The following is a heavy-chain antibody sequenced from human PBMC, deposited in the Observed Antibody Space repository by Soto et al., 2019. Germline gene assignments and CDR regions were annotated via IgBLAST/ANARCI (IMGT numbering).Heavy chain of an antibody. Sequence: GSLRLSCAASGFTFSSYAMSWVRQAPGKGLEWVSAISGSGGSTYYADSVKGRFTISRDNTKNTLYLQMNSPRAEDTAVYYCAKDSNTFGYWHFFDYWGQGTLVTVSS. CDR3: AKDSNTFGYWHFFDY. J-gene: IGHJ4*02. D-gene: IGHD2-8*02. CDR2: ISGSGGST. V-gene: IGHV3-23*01. CDR1: GFTFSSYA.